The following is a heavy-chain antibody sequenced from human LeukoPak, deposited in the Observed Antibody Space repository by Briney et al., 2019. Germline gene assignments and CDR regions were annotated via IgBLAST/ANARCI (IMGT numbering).Heavy chain of an antibody. V-gene: IGHV4-4*02. CDR3: ARDDSENSSGYPTE. CDR1: RGSISSSKW. D-gene: IGHD3-22*01. J-gene: IGHJ4*02. Sequence: SETLSLTCAVSRGSISSSKWWSWVRQPPGEGLEWIGEIYLGVSTSYNPSLKRRVTISEDKSTSQFSLKLNSVTAADTAVYYCARDDSENSSGYPTEWGQGTLVTVSS. CDR2: IYLGVST.